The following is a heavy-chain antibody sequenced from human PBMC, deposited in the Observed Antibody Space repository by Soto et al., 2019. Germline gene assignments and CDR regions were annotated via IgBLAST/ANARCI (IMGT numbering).Heavy chain of an antibody. Sequence: LSLTCTVSGGSISSSTYYWGWIRQPPGKGLEWIANIHYSGSTYYNPSLKSRVTISVDTSKNQFSLKLSSVTAADTAVYYCARQPKYTNTWLTDYWGQGTLV. V-gene: IGHV4-39*01. CDR1: GGSISSSTYY. CDR2: IHYSGST. CDR3: ARQPKYTNTWLTDY. J-gene: IGHJ4*02. D-gene: IGHD6-13*01.